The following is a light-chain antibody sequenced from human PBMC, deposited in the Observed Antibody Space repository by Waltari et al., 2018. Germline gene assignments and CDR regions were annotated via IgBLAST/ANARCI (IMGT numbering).Light chain of an antibody. CDR1: QSLFYTSTNKNY. CDR3: QQVYSRPWT. J-gene: IGKJ1*01. V-gene: IGKV4-1*01. CDR2: WAS. Sequence: DIVMTQSPDSLAVSLGVRATISCKSSQSLFYTSTNKNYLAWYQKKPGQPPILLVSWASTRESGVPDRFSGSGSETDFTLTINGLQAEDVAVYYCQQVYSRPWTFGQGTRV.